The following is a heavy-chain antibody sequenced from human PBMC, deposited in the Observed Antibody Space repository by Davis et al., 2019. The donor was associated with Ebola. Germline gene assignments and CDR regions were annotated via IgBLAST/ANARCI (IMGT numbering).Heavy chain of an antibody. V-gene: IGHV1-24*01. Sequence: ASVKVSCKVSGYTLTELSMHWVRQAPGKGLEWMGGFDPEDGETIYAQKFQGRVTTTEDTSTDTAYMELSSLRSEDTAVYYCATPGPYMVATFYYYGMDVWGQGTTVTVSS. J-gene: IGHJ6*02. CDR1: GYTLTELS. D-gene: IGHD5-12*01. CDR3: ATPGPYMVATFYYYGMDV. CDR2: FDPEDGET.